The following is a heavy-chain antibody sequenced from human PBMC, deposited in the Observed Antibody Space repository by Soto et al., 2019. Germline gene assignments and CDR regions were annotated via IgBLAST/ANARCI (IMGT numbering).Heavy chain of an antibody. J-gene: IGHJ4*02. CDR1: GGSISSSSYY. Sequence: PSETLSLTCTVSGGSISSSSYYWGWIRQPPGKGLEWIGSIYYSGSTYYNPSLKSRVTISVDTSKNQFSLKLSSVTAADTAVYYCARVGYSSSWYHPDYWGQGTLVTVSS. CDR3: ARVGYSSSWYHPDY. D-gene: IGHD6-13*01. V-gene: IGHV4-39*01. CDR2: IYYSGST.